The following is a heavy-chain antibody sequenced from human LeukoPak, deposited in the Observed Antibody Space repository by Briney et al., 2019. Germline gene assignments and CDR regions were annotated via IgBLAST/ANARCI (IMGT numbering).Heavy chain of an antibody. Sequence: GASVKVSCKASGYTFTNYGITWVRQAPGQGLEWMGWISVYNGNTNYAQKLQGRVTMTTDTSTSTAYMELRSLRSDDTAIYYCARDREAAGQKLTDYWGQGTLVTVSS. CDR2: ISVYNGNT. V-gene: IGHV1-18*01. D-gene: IGHD6-13*01. CDR1: GYTFTNYG. J-gene: IGHJ4*02. CDR3: ARDREAAGQKLTDY.